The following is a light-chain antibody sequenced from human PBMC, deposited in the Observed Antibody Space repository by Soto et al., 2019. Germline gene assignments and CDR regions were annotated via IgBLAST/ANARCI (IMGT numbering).Light chain of an antibody. CDR1: SSVVGAYNY. Sequence: SVLTRPASVSGSPGQSITISCTGTSSVVGAYNYFSWYQHHPGNAPKLLIYDVSTRPSGVSNRFSGSKSGNTASLTISGLQAEDEADYYCSSYTTSTTRVFGTGTKVTVL. V-gene: IGLV2-14*03. CDR3: SSYTTSTTRV. CDR2: DVS. J-gene: IGLJ1*01.